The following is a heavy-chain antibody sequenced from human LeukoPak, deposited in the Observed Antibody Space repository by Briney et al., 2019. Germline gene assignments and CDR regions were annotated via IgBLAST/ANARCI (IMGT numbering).Heavy chain of an antibody. J-gene: IGHJ3*02. V-gene: IGHV3-53*01. CDR2: IYSGGST. Sequence: GGSLRLSCAASGFTVSSNYMSWVRQAPGKGLEWVSVIYSGGSTYYADSVKGRFTISRDNAKNSLYLQMNSLRAEDTAVYYCARDGFHYGSGSYYPNQNAFDIWGQGTMVTVSS. D-gene: IGHD3-10*01. CDR3: ARDGFHYGSGSYYPNQNAFDI. CDR1: GFTVSSNY.